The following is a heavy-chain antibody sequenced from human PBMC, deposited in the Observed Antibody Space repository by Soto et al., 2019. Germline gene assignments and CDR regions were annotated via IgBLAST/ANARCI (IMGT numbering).Heavy chain of an antibody. D-gene: IGHD6-6*01. V-gene: IGHV3-21*01. CDR1: GFTFSSYS. CDR3: ARADWGDSSSVHYFDY. J-gene: IGHJ4*02. CDR2: ISSSSSYI. Sequence: PGGSLRLSCAASGFTFSSYSMNWVRQAPGKGLEWASSISSSSSYIYYADSVKGRFTISRDNAKNSLYLQMNSLRAEDTAVYYCARADWGDSSSVHYFDYWGQGTLVTVSS.